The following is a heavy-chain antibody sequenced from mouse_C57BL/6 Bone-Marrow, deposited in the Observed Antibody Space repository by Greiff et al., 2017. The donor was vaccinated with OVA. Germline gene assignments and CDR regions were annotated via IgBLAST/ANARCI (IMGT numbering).Heavy chain of an antibody. CDR1: GFTFSDYY. V-gene: IGHV5-16*01. D-gene: IGHD1-1*01. J-gene: IGHJ3*01. CDR3: ASLITTVGPFAY. CDR2: INYDGSST. Sequence: DVKLVESEGGLVQPGSSVKLSCTASGFTFSDYYMAWVRQVPEKGLEWVANINYDGSSTYYLDSLKSRFIISRDNAKNILYLQMSSLKSEDTATYYCASLITTVGPFAYWGQGTLVTVSA.